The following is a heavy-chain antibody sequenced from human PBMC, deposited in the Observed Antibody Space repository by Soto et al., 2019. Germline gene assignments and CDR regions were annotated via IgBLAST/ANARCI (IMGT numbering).Heavy chain of an antibody. V-gene: IGHV3-66*01. J-gene: IGHJ4*02. D-gene: IGHD4-17*01. CDR2: LYAGGTT. CDR3: ARDVTVTTPRYFND. CDR1: GLNIKTNY. Sequence: EVHLVEFGGHLVQPGGSLRLSCAASGLNIKTNYMSWVRQAPGKGLEWVSILYAGGTTFYAVSVKGRFAISRDNSGNMLYLQMTSLRAEDTAVYYCARDVTVTTPRYFNDWGQGTLVTVSS.